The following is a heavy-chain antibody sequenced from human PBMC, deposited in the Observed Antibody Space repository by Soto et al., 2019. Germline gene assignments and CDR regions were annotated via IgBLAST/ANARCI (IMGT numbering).Heavy chain of an antibody. CDR3: ARVRDYDFWSGYYALGYYYYGMDV. J-gene: IGHJ6*02. CDR2: IYSGGST. Sequence: GGSLRLSCAASGFTVSSNYMSWVRQAPGKGLEWVSVIYSGGSTYYADSVKGRFTISRDNSKNTLYLQMNSLRAEDTAVYYCARVRDYDFWSGYYALGYYYYGMDVWGQGTTVTVSS. D-gene: IGHD3-3*01. V-gene: IGHV3-66*01. CDR1: GFTVSSNY.